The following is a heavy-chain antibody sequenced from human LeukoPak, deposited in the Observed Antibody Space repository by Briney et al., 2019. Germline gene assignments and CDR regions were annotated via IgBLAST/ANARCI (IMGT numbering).Heavy chain of an antibody. V-gene: IGHV1-2*02. Sequence: ASVKVSCKASGYTFTGYYIHWVRQAPGQGLEWMGWINPNSGGTNSAQKFQGRVTMTRDTSISTAYMELSRLRSDDTAVYYCASWSGEDGGDYWGQGTLVTVSS. CDR1: GYTFTGYY. D-gene: IGHD3-3*01. CDR3: ASWSGEDGGDY. CDR2: INPNSGGT. J-gene: IGHJ4*02.